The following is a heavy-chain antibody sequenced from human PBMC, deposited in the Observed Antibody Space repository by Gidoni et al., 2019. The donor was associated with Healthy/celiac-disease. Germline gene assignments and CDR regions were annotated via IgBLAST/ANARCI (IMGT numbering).Heavy chain of an antibody. CDR3: ARDSSGYDYVSDYYYGMDV. Sequence: AVISYDGSNKYYADSVKGRFTISRDNSKNTLYLQMNSLRAEDTAVYYCARDSSGYDYVSDYYYGMDVWGQGTTVTVSS. CDR2: ISYDGSNK. D-gene: IGHD5-12*01. J-gene: IGHJ6*02. V-gene: IGHV3-30-3*01.